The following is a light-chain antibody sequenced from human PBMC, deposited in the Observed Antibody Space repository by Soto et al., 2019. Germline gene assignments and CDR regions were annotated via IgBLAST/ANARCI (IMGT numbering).Light chain of an antibody. CDR1: QTINNN. Sequence: VMTQAPATQSGSPGEIATLCCXASQTINNNVAWYQLKDGQVPRLLIYGASTRAADVPARFSGGGSGTEFTLTISSLQSEDFAEYHCQQYNNWPQTFGQGTKVDIK. CDR2: GAS. J-gene: IGKJ1*01. V-gene: IGKV3-15*01. CDR3: QQYNNWPQT.